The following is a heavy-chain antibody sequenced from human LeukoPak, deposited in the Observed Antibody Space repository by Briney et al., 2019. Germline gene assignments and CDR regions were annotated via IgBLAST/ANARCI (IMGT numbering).Heavy chain of an antibody. CDR1: GYTFTGYY. V-gene: IGHV1-2*02. Sequence: GASVKVSCKASGYTFTGYYMHWVRQAPGQGLEWMGWINPNSGGTNYAQKFQGRVTMTRDTSISTAYMELSRLRSDDTAVYYCASPIAARPRYYYYMDVWGKGTTVTVSS. CDR2: INPNSGGT. CDR3: ASPIAARPRYYYYMDV. D-gene: IGHD6-6*01. J-gene: IGHJ6*03.